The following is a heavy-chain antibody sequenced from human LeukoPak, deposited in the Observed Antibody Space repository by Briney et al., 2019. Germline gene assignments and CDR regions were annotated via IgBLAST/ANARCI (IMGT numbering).Heavy chain of an antibody. J-gene: IGHJ6*02. D-gene: IGHD2-15*01. CDR2: TYYSGST. CDR1: GGSISSYY. V-gene: IGHV4-59*12. Sequence: SETLSLTCTVSGGSISSYYWSWIRQPPGKGLEWIGYTYYSGSTNYNPSLKSRVTISVDTSKNQFSLKLSSVTAADTAVYYCARGPVGWWSYGMDVWGQGTAVTVSS. CDR3: ARGPVGWWSYGMDV.